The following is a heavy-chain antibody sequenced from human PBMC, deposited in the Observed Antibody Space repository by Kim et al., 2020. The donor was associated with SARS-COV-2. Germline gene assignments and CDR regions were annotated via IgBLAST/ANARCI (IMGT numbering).Heavy chain of an antibody. CDR2: INHSGST. CDR1: VGSFSGYY. V-gene: IGHV4-34*01. Sequence: SETLSLTFAVYVGSFSGYYWSWIRQPPGKGLEWIGEINHSGSTNYNPSLKSRVTISVDTSKNQFALKLSSVTAADTAVYYCASYGSGRGSFDYWGQGTLV. J-gene: IGHJ4*02. D-gene: IGHD3-10*01. CDR3: ASYGSGRGSFDY.